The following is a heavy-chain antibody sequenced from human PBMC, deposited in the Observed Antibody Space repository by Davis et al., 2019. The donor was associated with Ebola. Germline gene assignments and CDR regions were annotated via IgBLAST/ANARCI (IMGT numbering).Heavy chain of an antibody. J-gene: IGHJ4*02. Sequence: SETLSLTCTVSGGSISSSSYYWGWIRQPPGKGLEWIGSIYYSGSTYYNPSLKSRVTISVDTSKNQFSLKLSSVTAADTAVYYCAKDGYYYDSSGYYYGGPFDYWGQGTLVTVSS. CDR3: AKDGYYYDSSGYYYGGPFDY. CDR2: IYYSGST. CDR1: GGSISSSSYY. V-gene: IGHV4-39*02. D-gene: IGHD3-22*01.